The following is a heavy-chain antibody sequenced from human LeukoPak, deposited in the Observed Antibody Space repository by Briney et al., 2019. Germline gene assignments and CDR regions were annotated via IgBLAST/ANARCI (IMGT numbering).Heavy chain of an antibody. D-gene: IGHD3-22*01. CDR1: GFTFSGYA. Sequence: GGSLRLSCAASGFTFSGYAMHWVRQAPGKGLEWVAVISYDGSNKYYADSVKGRFTISRDNSKNTLYLQMNSLRAEDTAVYYCARDHRNYDSSGYPGYWGQGTLVTVSS. J-gene: IGHJ4*02. CDR3: ARDHRNYDSSGYPGY. CDR2: ISYDGSNK. V-gene: IGHV3-30*04.